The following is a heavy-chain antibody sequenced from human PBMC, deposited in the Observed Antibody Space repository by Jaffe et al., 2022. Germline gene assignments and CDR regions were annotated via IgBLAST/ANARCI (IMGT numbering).Heavy chain of an antibody. CDR2: ISWDGGST. J-gene: IGHJ4*02. CDR3: AKDIPRYSSSWSLDY. Sequence: EVQLVESGGVVVQPGGSLRLSCAASGFTFDDYAMHWVRQAPGKGLEWVSLISWDGGSTYYADSVKGRFTISRDNSKNSLYLQMNSLRAEDTALYYCAKDIPRYSSSWSLDYWGQGTLVTVSS. V-gene: IGHV3-43D*04. D-gene: IGHD6-13*01. CDR1: GFTFDDYA.